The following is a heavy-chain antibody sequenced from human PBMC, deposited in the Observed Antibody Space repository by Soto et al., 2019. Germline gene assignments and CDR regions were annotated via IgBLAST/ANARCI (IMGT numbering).Heavy chain of an antibody. CDR2: IYYTGSL. V-gene: IGHV4-59*01. CDR1: GGSISGYH. J-gene: IGHJ6*04. Sequence: SETLSLTCTVSGGSISGYHWSWLRQPPGKGLEWLGHIYYTGSLNYNPSLKGRVTMSVDTSKNQFSLRLTSVTAADTAVYFCARAFTYDFWGGSLEGLDVWGVGTKVTVSS. CDR3: ARAFTYDFWGGSLEGLDV. D-gene: IGHD3-3*01.